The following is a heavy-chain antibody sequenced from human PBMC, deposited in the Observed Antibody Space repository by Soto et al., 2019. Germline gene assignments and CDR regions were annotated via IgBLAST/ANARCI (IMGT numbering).Heavy chain of an antibody. CDR3: ASTPYSSSWGRWFDP. J-gene: IGHJ5*02. D-gene: IGHD6-13*01. Sequence: QVQLVESGGGLVKPGGSLRLSCAASGFTFSDYYMSWIRQAPGKGLEWVSYISSSSSYTNYADSVKGRFTISRDNAKNSLYLQMNSLRAEDTAVYYCASTPYSSSWGRWFDPGGQGTLVTVSS. CDR2: ISSSSSYT. CDR1: GFTFSDYY. V-gene: IGHV3-11*06.